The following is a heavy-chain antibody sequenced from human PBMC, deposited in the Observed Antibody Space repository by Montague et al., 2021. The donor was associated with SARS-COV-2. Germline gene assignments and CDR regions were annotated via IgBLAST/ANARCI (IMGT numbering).Heavy chain of an antibody. V-gene: IGHV4-59*01. D-gene: IGHD6-19*01. J-gene: IGHJ3*02. CDR3: ASGSGWMGNAFDI. Sequence: SETLSLTCTVSGGSISSYYWGWIRQPPGKGLEWIGYIYYSGSTNYNPSLKSRVTISVDTSKNQFSLKLSSVTAADTAVYYCASGSGWMGNAFDIWGQGTMVTVSS. CDR1: GGSISSYY. CDR2: IYYSGST.